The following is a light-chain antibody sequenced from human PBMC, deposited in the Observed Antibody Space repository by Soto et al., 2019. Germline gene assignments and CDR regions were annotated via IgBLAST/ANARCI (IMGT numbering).Light chain of an antibody. V-gene: IGKV1-5*01. Sequence: DIQMTQSPSTLSASVGDRVTITCRASQSISSWLAWYQQKPGKAPKLLIYDASSLESGVPSRFSGSGSGTGFTLTISGLQPDDFATYYCQQYNSPWTFGQGTKVEIK. J-gene: IGKJ1*01. CDR1: QSISSW. CDR2: DAS. CDR3: QQYNSPWT.